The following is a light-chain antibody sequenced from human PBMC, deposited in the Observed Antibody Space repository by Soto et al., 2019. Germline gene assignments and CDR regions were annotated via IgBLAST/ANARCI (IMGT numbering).Light chain of an antibody. V-gene: IGLV2-23*02. J-gene: IGLJ1*01. CDR1: SSNVGSYKL. CDR2: EVN. Sequence: QSVLTQPASVPGSPGQSITISCTGTSSNVGSYKLVSWYQQHPGKAPKLMIFEVNKRPSGVSNRFSGSKSGNTASLTTSGLKVEDEADYYCCSSGGSPTYVFGTGTKVTVL. CDR3: CSSGGSPTYV.